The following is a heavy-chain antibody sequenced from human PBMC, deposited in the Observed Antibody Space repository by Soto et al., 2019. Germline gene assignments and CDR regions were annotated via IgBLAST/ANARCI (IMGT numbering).Heavy chain of an antibody. J-gene: IGHJ3*02. D-gene: IGHD1-26*01. CDR3: ASGLTGGRAFDI. CDR2: FYHSANT. V-gene: IGHV4-39*01. Sequence: SETLSLTCTVSGDSISSSTYYWGWIRQPPGKGLEWIGTFYHSANTNYNPSLKSRVTISVDTSKNQFSLKLSSVTAADTAVYYCASGLTGGRAFDIWGQGTMVTVSS. CDR1: GDSISSSTYY.